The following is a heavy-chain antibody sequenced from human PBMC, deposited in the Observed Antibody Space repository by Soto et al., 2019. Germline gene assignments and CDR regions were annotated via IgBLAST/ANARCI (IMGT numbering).Heavy chain of an antibody. J-gene: IGHJ3*02. V-gene: IGHV4-59*01. CDR1: GGSISSYY. D-gene: IGHD3-22*01. CDR2: IYYSGST. CDR3: ARDHYDSSGYYSYDAFDI. Sequence: SETLSLTCTVSGGSISSYYWSWVRQPPGKGLEWIGYIYYSGSTNYNPSLKSRVTISVDTSKNQFSLKLSSVTAADTAVYYCARDHYDSSGYYSYDAFDIWGQGTMVTVSS.